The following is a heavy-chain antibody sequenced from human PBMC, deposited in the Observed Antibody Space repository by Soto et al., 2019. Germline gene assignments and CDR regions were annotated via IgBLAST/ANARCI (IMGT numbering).Heavy chain of an antibody. CDR1: GGSISSSSYY. CDR2: IYYSGST. D-gene: IGHD1-26*01. V-gene: IGHV4-39*01. CDR3: ARHATGGTYPLDY. Sequence: SETLSLTCTVSGGSISSSSYYWGWIRQPPGKGLEWIGSIYYSGSTNYSPSLQSRVTMSVDTSKNQFSLKLTSVTAADTAVYYCARHATGGTYPLDYWGQGTLVTVSS. J-gene: IGHJ4*02.